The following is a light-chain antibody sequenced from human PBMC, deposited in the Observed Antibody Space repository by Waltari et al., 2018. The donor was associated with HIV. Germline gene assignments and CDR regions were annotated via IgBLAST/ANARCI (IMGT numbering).Light chain of an antibody. CDR2: ANS. CDR1: SSNIGAGYH. J-gene: IGLJ2*01. Sequence: QSLLTQPPSVSGAPGQAVTISCTGSSSNIGAGYHVHWYQQVPGTAPKLLISANSNRPSGFPDRSSGSKSGTSASLAITGLQAEDEADYYGQSYDSSLSGVVFGGGTKLTVL. CDR3: QSYDSSLSGVV. V-gene: IGLV1-40*01.